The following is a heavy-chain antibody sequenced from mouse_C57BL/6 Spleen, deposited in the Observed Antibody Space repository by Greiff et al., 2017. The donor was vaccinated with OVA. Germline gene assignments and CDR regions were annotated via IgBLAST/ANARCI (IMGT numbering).Heavy chain of an antibody. CDR3: ARQTVVAPGYFDV. D-gene: IGHD1-1*01. V-gene: IGHV5-9*01. J-gene: IGHJ1*03. CDR1: GFTFSCYT. CDR2: ISGGGGNT. Sequence: VQLKESGGGLVKPGGSLKLSCAASGFTFSCYTMSWVRQTPEKRLEWVATISGGGGNTYYPDSVKGRFTISRDNAKNTLYLQMSSLRSEDTALYYCARQTVVAPGYFDVWGTGTTVTVSS.